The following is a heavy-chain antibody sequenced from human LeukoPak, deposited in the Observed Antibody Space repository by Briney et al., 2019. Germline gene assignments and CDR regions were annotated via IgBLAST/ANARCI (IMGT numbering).Heavy chain of an antibody. J-gene: IGHJ4*02. CDR2: VNPNSGGT. Sequence: ASVKVSYKASGYSFTGYYMHWVRQAPGQGLEWMGWVNPNSGGTTYAQKFQGRVTMTRDTSISTAYMELSRLRSDDTAVYYCAREGYSSYWGQGTLVTVSS. D-gene: IGHD4-11*01. V-gene: IGHV1-2*02. CDR3: AREGYSSY. CDR1: GYSFTGYY.